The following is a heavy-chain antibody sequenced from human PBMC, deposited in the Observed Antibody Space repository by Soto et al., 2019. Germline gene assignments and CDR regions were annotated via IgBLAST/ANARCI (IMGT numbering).Heavy chain of an antibody. CDR2: TDPSDSYT. CDR3: ARTLRFLVPSAFDI. D-gene: IGHD3-3*01. V-gene: IGHV5-10-1*01. Sequence: HGESLKISCKGSGYSFTSYWISWVRQMPGKGLEWMGRTDPSDSYTNYSPSFQGHVTISADKSISTAYLQWSSLKASDTAMYYCARTLRFLVPSAFDIWGQGTTVTVS. J-gene: IGHJ3*02. CDR1: GYSFTSYW.